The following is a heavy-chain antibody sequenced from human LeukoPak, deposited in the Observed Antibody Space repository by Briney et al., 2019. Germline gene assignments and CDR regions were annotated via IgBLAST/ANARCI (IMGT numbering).Heavy chain of an antibody. CDR2: INPNSGGT. J-gene: IGHJ6*03. D-gene: IGHD1-26*01. V-gene: IGHV1-2*02. Sequence: ASVKVSCKASGYTFTGYYMHWVRQAPGQGLEWMGWINPNSGGTNYAQKFQGRVTMTRDTSISTAYTELSRLRSDDTAVYYCARARNSLPLLRYYYYMDVWGKGTTVTVSS. CDR3: ARARNSLPLLRYYYYMDV. CDR1: GYTFTGYY.